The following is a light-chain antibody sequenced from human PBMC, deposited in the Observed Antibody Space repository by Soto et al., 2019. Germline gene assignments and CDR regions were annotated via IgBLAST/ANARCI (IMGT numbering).Light chain of an antibody. CDR3: AVWDARMSGYD. CDR1: SSNIRSNY. V-gene: IGLV1-47*02. J-gene: IGLJ1*01. Sequence: QSVLTQPPSASGTPGQGVTISCSGSSSNIRSNYVYWYQQLPGTAPKLLIYSNNQRPSGVPDRFSGSKSGTSASLAISGLRYEDEADYYCAVWDARMSGYDLGTGTKVTVL. CDR2: SNN.